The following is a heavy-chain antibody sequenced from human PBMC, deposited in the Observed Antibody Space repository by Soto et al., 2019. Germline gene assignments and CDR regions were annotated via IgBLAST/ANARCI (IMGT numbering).Heavy chain of an antibody. V-gene: IGHV4-34*01. J-gene: IGHJ4*02. CDR1: GGSFNANY. Sequence: SETLSLTCSVSGGSFNANYWTWVRQPPGKGLEWIGEINHRGITNYNPSLESRVTILVDTSKSQFSLRLTSVTAADTATYYCVSARWDSWGQGILVTVSS. D-gene: IGHD2-15*01. CDR2: INHRGIT. CDR3: VSARWDS.